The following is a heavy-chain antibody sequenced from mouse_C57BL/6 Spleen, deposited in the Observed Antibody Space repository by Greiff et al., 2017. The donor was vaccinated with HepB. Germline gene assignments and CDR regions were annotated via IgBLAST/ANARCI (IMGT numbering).Heavy chain of an antibody. Sequence: QVQLQQSGAELVKPGASVKMSCKASGYTFTSYWITWVKQRPGQGLEWIGDIYPGSGSTNYNEKFKSKATLTVDTSSSTAYMQLSSLTSEDSAVYYCARRAYGYDEAWFAYWGQGTLVTVSA. D-gene: IGHD2-2*01. V-gene: IGHV1-55*01. CDR3: ARRAYGYDEAWFAY. CDR1: GYTFTSYW. CDR2: IYPGSGST. J-gene: IGHJ3*01.